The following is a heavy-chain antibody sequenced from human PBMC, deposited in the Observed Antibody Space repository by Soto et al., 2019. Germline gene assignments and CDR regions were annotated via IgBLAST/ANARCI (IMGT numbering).Heavy chain of an antibody. J-gene: IGHJ4*02. CDR2: ISAYNGNT. CDR3: ESVRVGPAAHQRYDFDY. D-gene: IGHD2-2*01. V-gene: IGHV1-18*01. Sequence: QVQLVQSGAEVKKPGASVKVSCKASGYTFTSYGISWVRQAPGQGLEWMGWISAYNGNTNYAQKLQGRVTRTTDTSPSTAYMELRSLRSDDTAVYYCESVRVGPAAHQRYDFDYWGQGTLVTVSS. CDR1: GYTFTSYG.